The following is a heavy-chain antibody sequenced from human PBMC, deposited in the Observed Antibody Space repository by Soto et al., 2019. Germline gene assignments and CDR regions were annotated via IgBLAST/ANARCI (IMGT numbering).Heavy chain of an antibody. CDR2: IIPMFGTA. CDR1: GGSFSNYA. CDR3: ARGATVTREYFYGMDV. V-gene: IGHV1-69*13. J-gene: IGHJ6*02. D-gene: IGHD4-4*01. Sequence: ASVKVSCKTSGGSFSNYAISWVRQAPGQGLEWMGAIIPMFGTANYAQMFQGRVTITADESTNTAYMEVSGLRSEDSAVYYCARGATVTREYFYGMDVWGQGTTVTVSS.